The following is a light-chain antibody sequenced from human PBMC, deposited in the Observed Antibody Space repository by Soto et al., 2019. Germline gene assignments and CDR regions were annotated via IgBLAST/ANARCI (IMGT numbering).Light chain of an antibody. Sequence: DIQMTQSPSSLSASVGDRVTITCRASHDISNYLAWYQQRPGETPKLLIYDALILQPGVPSRFSGSRSGTDFTLTISSLQPEDVATYYCQKYNSAPCTFGQGTKVEI. CDR2: DAL. CDR3: QKYNSAPCT. J-gene: IGKJ1*01. CDR1: HDISNY. V-gene: IGKV1-27*01.